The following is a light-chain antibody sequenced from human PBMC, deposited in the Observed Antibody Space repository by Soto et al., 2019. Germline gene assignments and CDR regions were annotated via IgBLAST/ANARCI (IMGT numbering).Light chain of an antibody. V-gene: IGKV1-5*03. CDR2: KAS. Sequence: DIQITQSPSTLSASVGDRVTITCRASQSISSWLAWYQQKPGKAPKLLIYKASSLESGVPSRFSGSGSGTEFTLTISSLQPDDFATYYCQQYNSYSSWTLGQGTKVDIK. CDR1: QSISSW. J-gene: IGKJ1*01. CDR3: QQYNSYSSWT.